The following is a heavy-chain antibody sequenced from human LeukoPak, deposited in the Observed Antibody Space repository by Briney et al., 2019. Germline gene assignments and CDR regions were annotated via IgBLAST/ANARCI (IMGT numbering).Heavy chain of an antibody. CDR2: ISAYNGNT. J-gene: IGHJ4*02. Sequence: ASVKVSCKASGYTFTSYGISWVRQAPGQGLEWMGWISAYNGNTNYAQKLQGRVTMTTDTSTSTAYMVLRSLRSDDTAVYYCARGMGYCSSTSCPNDYWGQGTLVTVSS. V-gene: IGHV1-18*01. D-gene: IGHD2-2*01. CDR3: ARGMGYCSSTSCPNDY. CDR1: GYTFTSYG.